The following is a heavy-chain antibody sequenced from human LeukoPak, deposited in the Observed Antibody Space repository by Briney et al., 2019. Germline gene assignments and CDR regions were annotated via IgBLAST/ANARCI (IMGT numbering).Heavy chain of an antibody. J-gene: IGHJ4*02. CDR1: GFTFSSYA. Sequence: PGGSLRLSCAASGFTFSSYAMNWVRQAPGKGLEWASTISNSDGSTYYADSVKGRFSISRDNSENTLYLQMNSLRAEDTAVYYCAKATGYLLWGQGTLVTVSS. D-gene: IGHD1-14*01. CDR3: AKATGYLL. V-gene: IGHV3-23*01. CDR2: ISNSDGST.